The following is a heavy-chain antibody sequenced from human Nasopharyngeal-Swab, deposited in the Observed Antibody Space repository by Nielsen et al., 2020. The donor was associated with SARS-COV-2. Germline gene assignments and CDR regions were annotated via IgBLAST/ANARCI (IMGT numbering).Heavy chain of an antibody. D-gene: IGHD3-22*01. V-gene: IGHV3-30*02. CDR2: IRYDGGNK. J-gene: IGHJ4*02. CDR1: GFTFSSYD. CDR3: AKSCDSSGYPRHQDY. Sequence: GGSLRLSCAASGFTFSSYDMHWVRQAPGKGLEWVASIRYDGGNKQYADSVRGRFTISRDNTKKMLYLQTNSLSAEDTAIYYCAKSCDSSGYPRHQDYWGQGTLVTVSS.